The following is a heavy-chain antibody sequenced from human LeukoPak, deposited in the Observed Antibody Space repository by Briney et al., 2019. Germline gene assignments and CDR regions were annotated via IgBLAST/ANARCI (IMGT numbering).Heavy chain of an antibody. CDR1: GLTFSRYT. Sequence: GGSLRLSCAASGLTFSRYTMDLGRQASGEGLGLVFSISSSSSYIYYADSVKGRFTISRDNAKNSLYLQMNSLRAEDTAVYYCARVTSPRAVLDAFDIWGQGTMVTVSS. CDR3: ARVTSPRAVLDAFDI. V-gene: IGHV3-21*01. J-gene: IGHJ3*02. D-gene: IGHD6-19*01. CDR2: ISSSSSYI.